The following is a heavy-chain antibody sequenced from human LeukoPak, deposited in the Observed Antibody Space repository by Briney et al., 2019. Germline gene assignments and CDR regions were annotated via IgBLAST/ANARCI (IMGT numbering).Heavy chain of an antibody. Sequence: GGSLRLSCAASGFTFSSYWMNWARQAPGKGLEWMASINHNGNVNYYVDSVKGRFTISRDNAKNSLYLQMSNLRAEDTAVYFCARGGGLDVWGQGTTVTVSS. CDR3: ARGGGLDV. V-gene: IGHV3-7*03. J-gene: IGHJ6*02. CDR1: GFTFSSYW. CDR2: INHNGNVN. D-gene: IGHD3-16*01.